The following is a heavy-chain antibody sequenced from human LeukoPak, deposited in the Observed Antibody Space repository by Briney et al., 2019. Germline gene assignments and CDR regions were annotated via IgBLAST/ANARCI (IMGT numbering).Heavy chain of an antibody. D-gene: IGHD3-10*01. CDR2: IYYSGST. J-gene: IGHJ6*02. V-gene: IGHV4-59*01. Sequence: PSETLSLTCTVSGGSISSYYWSWIRQPPGKGLEWIGYIYYSGSTNYNPSLQSRVTISVDTSKNQFSLKLSSVTAADTAVYYCARVSGYYGSGSYAPFYYYYGMDVWGQGTTVTVSS. CDR3: ARVSGYYGSGSYAPFYYYYGMDV. CDR1: GGSISSYY.